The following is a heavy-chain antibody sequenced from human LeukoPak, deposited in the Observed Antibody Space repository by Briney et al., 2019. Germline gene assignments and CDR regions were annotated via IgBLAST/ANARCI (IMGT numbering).Heavy chain of an antibody. V-gene: IGHV4-59*08. CDR2: VYYSGTT. J-gene: IGHJ4*02. Sequence: SETLSLTCTVSGSMYNYYWSWIRQPPGEGLEWIGYVYYSGTTNYNPSLKSRVTISIDTSKNQFSLKLNSVTAADTAVYYCARHISSGGTYAHFDYWGQGTLVTVSS. CDR3: ARHISSGGTYAHFDY. D-gene: IGHD1-26*01. CDR1: GSMYNYY.